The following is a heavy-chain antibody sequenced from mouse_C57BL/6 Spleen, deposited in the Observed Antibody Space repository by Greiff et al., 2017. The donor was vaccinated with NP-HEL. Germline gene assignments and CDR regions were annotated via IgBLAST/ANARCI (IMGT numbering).Heavy chain of an antibody. V-gene: IGHV5-17*01. Sequence: VQLKESGGGLVKPGGSLKLSCAASGFTFSDYGMHWVRQAPEKGLEWVAYISSGSSTIYYADTVKGRFTISRDNAKNTLFLQMTSLRSEDTAMYYCARVITTVVASYYYAMDYWGQGTSVTVSS. CDR3: ARVITTVVASYYYAMDY. CDR1: GFTFSDYG. CDR2: ISSGSSTI. D-gene: IGHD1-1*01. J-gene: IGHJ4*01.